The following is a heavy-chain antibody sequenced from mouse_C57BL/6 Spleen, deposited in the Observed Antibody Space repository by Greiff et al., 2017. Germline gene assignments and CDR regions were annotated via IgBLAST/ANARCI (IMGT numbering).Heavy chain of an antibody. CDR3: ARGYFATVVAGYYFDD. CDR1: GYTFTDYY. J-gene: IGHJ2*01. D-gene: IGHD1-1*01. Sequence: VQLLQSGPELVKPGASVTISCKASGYTFTDYYMNWVKQSPGKSLEWIGDINPYNGGTSYNQKFKGKATLTVDTTSSTAYMQLRSLTSEDSAVYYWARGYFATVVAGYYFDDWGQGTTLTVS. CDR2: INPYNGGT. V-gene: IGHV1-26*01.